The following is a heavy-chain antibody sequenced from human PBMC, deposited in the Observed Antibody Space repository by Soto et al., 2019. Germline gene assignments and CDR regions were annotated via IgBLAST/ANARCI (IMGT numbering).Heavy chain of an antibody. D-gene: IGHD2-21*02. CDR1: SFTFSRYT. V-gene: IGHV3-21*06. Sequence: PGGSLRLSCTASSFTFSRYTMNWVRQAPGKGLEWVSSISGTGNHIYYADSLKGRFTISRDNARSSLFLQMTSLRAEDTAVYYCAREHGELLVQPYYGLDVWGLGTTVTVSS. CDR3: AREHGELLVQPYYGLDV. CDR2: ISGTGNHI. J-gene: IGHJ6*02.